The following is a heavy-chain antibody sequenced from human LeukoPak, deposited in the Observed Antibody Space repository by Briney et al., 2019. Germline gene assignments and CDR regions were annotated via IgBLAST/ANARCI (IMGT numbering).Heavy chain of an antibody. V-gene: IGHV3-48*03. Sequence: PGGSLGLSCAASGFTFSSYEMNWVRQAPGKGLEWVSYISSSGSTIYYADSVKGRFTISRDNAKNSLYLQMNSLRAEDTAVYYCARVTYDYVWGSYRTPFDYWGQGTLVTVSS. CDR1: GFTFSSYE. CDR3: ARVTYDYVWGSYRTPFDY. CDR2: ISSSGSTI. J-gene: IGHJ4*02. D-gene: IGHD3-16*02.